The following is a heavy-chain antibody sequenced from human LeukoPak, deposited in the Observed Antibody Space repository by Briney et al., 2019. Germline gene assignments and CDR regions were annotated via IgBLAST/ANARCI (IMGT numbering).Heavy chain of an antibody. CDR3: ARHSGSGWQALGY. CDR2: TSYNGNT. V-gene: IGHV1-18*04. J-gene: IGHJ4*02. D-gene: IGHD6-19*01. Sequence: ASVKVSFKASGYPFSNYGISWVRRAPGLGLEWMGWTSYNGNTNYAQKFQDRVTMTTDTSTTTAYMELRSLESDDTAVYYCARHSGSGWQALGYWGQGTLVTVSS. CDR1: GYPFSNYG.